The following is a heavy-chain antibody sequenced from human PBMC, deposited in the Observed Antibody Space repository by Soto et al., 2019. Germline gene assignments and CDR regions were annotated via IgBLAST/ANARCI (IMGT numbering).Heavy chain of an antibody. CDR2: IWYDGSNK. CDR1: GFTFSSYG. V-gene: IGHV3-33*01. J-gene: IGHJ4*02. D-gene: IGHD6-19*01. CDR3: ARDRSGRYYFDY. Sequence: QVQLVESGGGVVQPGRSLRLSCAASGFTFSSYGMHWGRQAPGKGLEWVAVIWYDGSNKYYADSVKGRFTISRDNSKNTLYLQMNSLRAEDTAVYYCARDRSGRYYFDYWGQGTLVTVSS.